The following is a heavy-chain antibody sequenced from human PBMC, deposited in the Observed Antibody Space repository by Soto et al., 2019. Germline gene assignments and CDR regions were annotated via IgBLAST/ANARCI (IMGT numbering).Heavy chain of an antibody. J-gene: IGHJ3*02. V-gene: IGHV4-31*03. CDR2: IYYSGST. CDR3: ARGGIAAAGGWTAFDI. D-gene: IGHD6-13*01. Sequence: TSETLSLTCTVSGGSISSGGYYWSWIRQHPGKGLEWIGYIYYSGSTYYNPSLKSRVTISVDTSKNQFSLKLSSVTAADTAVYYCARGGIAAAGGWTAFDIWGQGTMVTVSS. CDR1: GGSISSGGYY.